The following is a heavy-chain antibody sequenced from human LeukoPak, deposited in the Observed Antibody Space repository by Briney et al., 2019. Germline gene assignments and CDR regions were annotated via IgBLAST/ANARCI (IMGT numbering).Heavy chain of an antibody. D-gene: IGHD2-15*01. CDR1: GFTFSSYS. CDR2: ISSSSTYI. J-gene: IGHJ5*02. Sequence: GGSLRLSCAASGFTFSSYSMNWVRQAAGKGLEWVSLISSSSTYIYYADSVKGRFTISRDNAKNSLYLQMNSLRAEDTAVYYCARLAGYCSGGSCYDSWFDPWGQGTLVTVSS. CDR3: ARLAGYCSGGSCYDSWFDP. V-gene: IGHV3-21*01.